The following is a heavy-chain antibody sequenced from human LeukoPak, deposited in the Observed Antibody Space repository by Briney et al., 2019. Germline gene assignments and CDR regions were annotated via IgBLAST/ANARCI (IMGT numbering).Heavy chain of an antibody. CDR2: ISSSSSYI. J-gene: IGHJ5*02. CDR1: GFTISSYS. D-gene: IGHD6-13*01. V-gene: IGHV3-21*01. CDR3: ARDGTKHWWRTSSWYVATNWFVL. Sequence: GGSLRRSCAASGFTISSYSMNWVRQAPGKGREWVSSISSSSSYIYYADSVKGRFTISRDNAKNSLYLQMNSLRAEDTAVYYCARDGTKHWWRTSSWYVATNWFVLWGQGTLVTVSS.